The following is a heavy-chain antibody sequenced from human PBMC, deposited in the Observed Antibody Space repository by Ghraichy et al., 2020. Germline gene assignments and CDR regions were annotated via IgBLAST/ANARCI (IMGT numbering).Heavy chain of an antibody. V-gene: IGHV1-69*06. J-gene: IGHJ6*02. CDR2: IIPIFGTA. CDR1: GGTFSSYA. D-gene: IGHD2-21*02. CDR3: ARDFKDRAYCGGDCSSDYYGMDV. Sequence: SVKVSCKASGGTFSSYAISWVRQAPGQGLEWTGGIIPIFGTANYAQKFQGRVTITADKSTSTAYMELSSLRSEDTAVYYCARDFKDRAYCGGDCSSDYYGMDVWGQGTTVTVSS.